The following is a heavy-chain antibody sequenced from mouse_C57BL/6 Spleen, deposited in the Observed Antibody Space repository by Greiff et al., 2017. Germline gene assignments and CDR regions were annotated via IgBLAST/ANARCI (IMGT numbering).Heavy chain of an antibody. CDR2: IDPSDSYT. CDR3: SMGNGYSEYYFDY. CDR1: GYTFTSYW. J-gene: IGHJ2*01. D-gene: IGHD2-3*01. Sequence: QVQLQQPGAELVKPGASVKLSCKASGYTFTSYWMQWVKQRPGQGLEWIGKIDPSDSYTNYNQKFKGKATLTVDTSSSTPYMQLSSLTSEDSAVYYCSMGNGYSEYYFDYWGQGTPLTVSS. V-gene: IGHV1-50*01.